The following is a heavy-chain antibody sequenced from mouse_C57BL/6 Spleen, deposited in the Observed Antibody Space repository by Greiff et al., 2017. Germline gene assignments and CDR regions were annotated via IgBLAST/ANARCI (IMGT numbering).Heavy chain of an antibody. V-gene: IGHV14-4*01. CDR3: TGVVATPFAY. CDR1: GFNIKDDY. D-gene: IGHD1-1*01. J-gene: IGHJ3*01. Sequence: VQLQQSGAELVRPGASVKLSCTASGFNIKDDYMHWVKQRPEQGLEWIGWIDPENGDTEYASKFQGKAPITADTSSNTAYLQLSSLTSEDTAVYYCTGVVATPFAYWGQGTLVTVSA. CDR2: IDPENGDT.